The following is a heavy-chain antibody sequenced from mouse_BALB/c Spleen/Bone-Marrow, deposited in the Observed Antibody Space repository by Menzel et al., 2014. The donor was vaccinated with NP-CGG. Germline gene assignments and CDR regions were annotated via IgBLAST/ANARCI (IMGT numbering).Heavy chain of an antibody. CDR2: IYPSDSYT. CDR3: TRDDGSFAY. CDR1: GYTFTSYW. V-gene: IGHV1-69*02. D-gene: IGHD2-3*01. J-gene: IGHJ3*01. Sequence: QVQLKESGAELVRPGASVKLSCKASGYTFTSYWINWVKQRPGQGLEWIGNIYPSDSYTNYNQKFKDKATLTVDKSSSTAYMQLSSPTSEDSAVYYCTRDDGSFAYWGQGTLATVSA.